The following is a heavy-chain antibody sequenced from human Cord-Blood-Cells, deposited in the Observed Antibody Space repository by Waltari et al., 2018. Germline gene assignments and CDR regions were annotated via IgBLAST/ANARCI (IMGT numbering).Heavy chain of an antibody. D-gene: IGHD2-15*01. CDR3: AKRGRQGGSHRDAFDI. CDR2: ISYDGSNK. CDR1: GFHFSSFG. V-gene: IGHV3-30*18. Sequence: QVQLVESGGGVVQPGRSRRLSCAASGFHFSSFGMHWVRQAPGKGLEWVAVISYDGSNKYYADSVKGRFTISRDNSKNTLYLQMNSLRAEDTAVYYCAKRGRQGGSHRDAFDIWGQGTMVTVSS. J-gene: IGHJ3*02.